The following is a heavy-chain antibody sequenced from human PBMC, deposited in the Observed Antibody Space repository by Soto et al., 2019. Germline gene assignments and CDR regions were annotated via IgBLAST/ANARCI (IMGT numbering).Heavy chain of an antibody. CDR2: TRNKANSYTT. CDR1: GFTFSDYY. D-gene: IGHD1-26*01. J-gene: IGHJ6*02. CDR3: KRGLLGGSPNYHYHGMDV. Sequence: EVQLVESGGGLVQTGGSLRLSCAASGFTFSDYYMDWVRQAPGKGLEWVGRTRNKANSYTTEYAASVKGRFTVSRDDSKNSMYLQKNHLKTEVTAVYYWKRGLLGGSPNYHYHGMDVWGQGTTVTVSS. V-gene: IGHV3-72*01.